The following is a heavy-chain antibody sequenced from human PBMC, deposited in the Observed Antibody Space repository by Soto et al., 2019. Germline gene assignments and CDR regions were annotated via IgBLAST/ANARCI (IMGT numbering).Heavy chain of an antibody. CDR3: ARDSGYDYLSDFA. CDR1: GGTFSSYT. Sequence: QVQLVQSGAEVKKPGSSVKVSCKASGGTFSSYTISWVRQAPGQGLEWMGRIIPILGIANYAQKFQGRVTITSDKSTSTADMELSSLRSEDTAVDYCARDSGYDYLSDFAWGQGTLVTVSS. D-gene: IGHD5-12*01. CDR2: IIPILGIA. J-gene: IGHJ5*02. V-gene: IGHV1-69*08.